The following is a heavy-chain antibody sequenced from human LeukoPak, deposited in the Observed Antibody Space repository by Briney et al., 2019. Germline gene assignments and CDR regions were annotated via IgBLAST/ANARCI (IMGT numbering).Heavy chain of an antibody. Sequence: SETLSPTCTVSGGSISSSSYYWGWIRQPPGRGLEWIGSIYYSGSTYYNPSLKSRVTISVDTSKNQFSLKLSSVTAADTAVYYCARDTRYSSSWYTDYWGQGTLVTVSS. D-gene: IGHD6-13*01. J-gene: IGHJ4*02. CDR3: ARDTRYSSSWYTDY. CDR1: GGSISSSSYY. V-gene: IGHV4-39*07. CDR2: IYYSGST.